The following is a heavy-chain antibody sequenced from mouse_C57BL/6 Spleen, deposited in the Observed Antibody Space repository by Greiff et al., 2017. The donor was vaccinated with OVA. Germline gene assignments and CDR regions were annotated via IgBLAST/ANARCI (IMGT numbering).Heavy chain of an antibody. Sequence: EVKLEESGPGLVKPSQSLSLTCSVTGYSITSGYYWNWIRQFPGNKLEWMGYISYNGSNNYNPSLKNRISITRVTSKNQFFMTLSSVTTKDTATYYCARVTVVARFDYWGQGTTLTVSS. D-gene: IGHD1-1*01. V-gene: IGHV3-6*01. CDR3: ARVTVVARFDY. CDR2: ISYNGSN. J-gene: IGHJ2*01. CDR1: GYSITSGYY.